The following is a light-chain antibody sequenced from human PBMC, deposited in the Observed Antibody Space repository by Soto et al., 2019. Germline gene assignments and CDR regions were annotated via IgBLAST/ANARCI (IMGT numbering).Light chain of an antibody. CDR3: QQYGRSPLT. CDR1: QSISTN. Sequence: IGRIQSPDTLSVSLGERVILSCRASQSISTNLAWYQQKPGQAPRLLIYDASTRATGIPARFSGSGSGTDFTLTISRLEPEDFAVYYCQQYGRSPLTFGGGTKVDIK. J-gene: IGKJ4*01. CDR2: DAS. V-gene: IGKV3-20*01.